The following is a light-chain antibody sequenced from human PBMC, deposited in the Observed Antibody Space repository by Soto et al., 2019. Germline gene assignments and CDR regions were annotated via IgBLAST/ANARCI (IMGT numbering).Light chain of an antibody. J-gene: IGKJ1*01. V-gene: IGKV3-20*01. CDR2: GAS. CDR3: QQYGSSTLT. CDR1: QSVSSSY. Sequence: EIVLTQSPGTLSLSPGERATLSCRASQSVSSSYLAWYQQKPGQAPRLLIYGASSRATGIPDRFSGSGSGTDFTLTIRRLEPEDFAVYYCQQYGSSTLTFGQGTKVEI.